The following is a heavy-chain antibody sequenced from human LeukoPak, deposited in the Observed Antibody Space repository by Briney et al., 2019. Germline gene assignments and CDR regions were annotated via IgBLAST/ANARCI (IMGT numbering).Heavy chain of an antibody. V-gene: IGHV3-30*19. CDR2: IAADGSYK. J-gene: IGHJ4*02. Sequence: GGSLRLSCAASGFTFSSDGIRWVRQAPGKGLEWVADIAADGSYKYYADSLKGRFTISRDNSRNTLYLQMNSLRAEDTAVYYCAKGISGNSFYFDYWGQGTLVTVSS. CDR1: GFTFSSDG. D-gene: IGHD1-20*01. CDR3: AKGISGNSFYFDY.